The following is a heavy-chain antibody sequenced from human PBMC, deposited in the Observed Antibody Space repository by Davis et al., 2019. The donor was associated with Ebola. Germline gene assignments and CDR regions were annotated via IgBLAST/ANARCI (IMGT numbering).Heavy chain of an antibody. J-gene: IGHJ6*02. V-gene: IGHV3-23*01. CDR3: AKMSSTGYSHYHYYYGMDV. Sequence: GESLKISCAASGFTFRTYAMSWVRQAPGKGLEWVSSISGSTGSTYYADSVKGRFTISRDNSKNTLFLEMNSLRVEDTALYYCAKMSSTGYSHYHYYYGMDVWGQGTTVTVSS. D-gene: IGHD3-22*01. CDR2: ISGSTGST. CDR1: GFTFRTYA.